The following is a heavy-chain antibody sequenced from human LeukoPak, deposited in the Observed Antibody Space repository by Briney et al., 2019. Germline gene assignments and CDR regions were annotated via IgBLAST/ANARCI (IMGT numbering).Heavy chain of an antibody. CDR1: GYTFTCYY. Sequence: GSSVKVSCKASGYTFTCYYMHWVRQAPGQGLEWMGWINPNSGGTNYAQKFQGRVTMTRDTSISTAYMELSRLRSDDTAGYYCASEVSGWTIYWGQGTLVTVSS. CDR3: ASEVSGWTIY. V-gene: IGHV1-2*02. D-gene: IGHD6-19*01. CDR2: INPNSGGT. J-gene: IGHJ4*02.